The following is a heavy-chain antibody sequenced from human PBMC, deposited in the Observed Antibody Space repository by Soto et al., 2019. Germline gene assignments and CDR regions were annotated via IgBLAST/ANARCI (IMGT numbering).Heavy chain of an antibody. V-gene: IGHV4-59*08. CDR2: VYYSGTT. J-gene: IGHJ5*01. CDR3: PRKITGWYDA. D-gene: IGHD3-16*01. CDR1: GGSISSNY. Sequence: QVQLQESGPGLVKPSETLSLTCTVSGGSISSNYWSWIRQPPGKGLEWIGYVYYSGTTNYNPSLKRGVTEQVERSNNEFTLKLSAVTAADRAVYYLPRKITGWYDAWGQGTLVPVSS.